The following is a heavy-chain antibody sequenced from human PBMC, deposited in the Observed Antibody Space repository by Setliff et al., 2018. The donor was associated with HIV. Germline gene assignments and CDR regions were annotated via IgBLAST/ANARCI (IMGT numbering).Heavy chain of an antibody. CDR2: VYSSGST. CDR3: ARRGVGATHRFFNY. Sequence: SETLSLTCTVSGVSIGAGNFYWTWIRQPAGKGLEWIGHVYSSGSTYSNPSLKRRVNISLDTSKSQFSMKLNSVTAADTAIYFCARRGVGATHRFFNYWGQGTLVTVSS. D-gene: IGHD1-26*01. V-gene: IGHV4-61*09. CDR1: GVSIGAGNFY. J-gene: IGHJ4*02.